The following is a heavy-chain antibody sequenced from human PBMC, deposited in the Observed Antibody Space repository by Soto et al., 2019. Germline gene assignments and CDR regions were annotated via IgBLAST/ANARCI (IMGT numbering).Heavy chain of an antibody. D-gene: IGHD4-17*01. Sequence: SETLSLTCTVSSGSISSTIYSWDWIRQPPGKGLEWIGSIYYSGNTNYNPSLKSRVTISRDNSKNTLYLQMNSLRADDTAVYYCASRRNPYGAYDYWGQGTLVTVSS. CDR1: SGSISSTIYS. CDR2: IYYSGNT. CDR3: ASRRNPYGAYDY. V-gene: IGHV4-39*01. J-gene: IGHJ4*02.